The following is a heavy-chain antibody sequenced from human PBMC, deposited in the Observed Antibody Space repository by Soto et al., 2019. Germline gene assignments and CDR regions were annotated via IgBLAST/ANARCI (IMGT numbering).Heavy chain of an antibody. J-gene: IGHJ6*04. CDR2: ISSNGGST. V-gene: IGHV3-64*01. D-gene: IGHD3-10*01. CDR3: ARGPMVRPRSVDV. Sequence: GGSLRLSCAASGFTFSSYAMHWVRQAPGKGLEYVSAISSNGGSTYYANSVKGRFTISRDNSKNTLYLQMGSLRAEDMAVYYCARGPMVRPRSVDVWGKGTTVTVSS. CDR1: GFTFSSYA.